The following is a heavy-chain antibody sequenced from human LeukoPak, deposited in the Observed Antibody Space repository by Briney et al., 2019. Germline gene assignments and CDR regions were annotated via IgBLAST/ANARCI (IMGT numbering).Heavy chain of an antibody. V-gene: IGHV3-23*01. D-gene: IGHD6-13*01. CDR1: GFTVSSYG. CDR2: FSATDGSA. CDR3: AKARIASAGTGAIDV. J-gene: IGHJ3*01. Sequence: PEGSLRLSCAASGFTVSSYGMTWVRQAPGKGLEWVSAFSATDGSAQYAESVKGRFTISRDNSKNSLYLQMNSLRDEDTAVYYCAKARIASAGTGAIDVWGQGTMVTVSS.